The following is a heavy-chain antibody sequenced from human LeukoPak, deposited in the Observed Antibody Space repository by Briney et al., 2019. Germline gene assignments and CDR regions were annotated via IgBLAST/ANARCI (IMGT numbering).Heavy chain of an antibody. CDR1: GFTFSSYS. J-gene: IGHJ4*02. CDR3: ARDGSKKLGFDS. V-gene: IGHV3-21*01. CDR2: ISSSSSYI. Sequence: GGSLRLSCAASGFTFSSYSMNWVRQAPGKGLEWVSSISSSSSYIYYADSVKGRFTISRDNAKNSLYLQMNSLRGEDTAVYYCARDGSKKLGFDSWGQGTLVTVSS. D-gene: IGHD2-2*01.